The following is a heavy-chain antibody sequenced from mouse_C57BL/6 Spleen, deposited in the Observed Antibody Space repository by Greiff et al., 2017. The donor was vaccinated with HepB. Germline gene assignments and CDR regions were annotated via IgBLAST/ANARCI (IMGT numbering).Heavy chain of an antibody. J-gene: IGHJ4*01. D-gene: IGHD1-1*01. CDR2: IHPNSGST. CDR1: GYTFTSYW. V-gene: IGHV1-64*01. CDR3: AAYGSSDYYAMDY. Sequence: QVQLKQPGAELVKPGASVKLSCKASGYTFTSYWMHWVKQRPGQGLEWIGMIHPNSGSTNYNEKFKSKATLTVDKSSSTAYMQLSSLTSEDSAVYYCAAYGSSDYYAMDYWGQGTSVTVSS.